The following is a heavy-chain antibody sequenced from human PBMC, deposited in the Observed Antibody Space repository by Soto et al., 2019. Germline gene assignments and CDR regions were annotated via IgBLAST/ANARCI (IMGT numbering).Heavy chain of an antibody. CDR2: IKQDGSEK. Sequence: GGSLRLSCAASGFTFSSYWMSWVRQAPGKGLEWVANIKQDGSEKYYVDSVKGRFTISRDNAKNSLYLQMNSLRAEDTAVYYCARDLVTLRFSAFDIWGQGTMVTVSS. CDR1: GFTFSSYW. V-gene: IGHV3-7*01. J-gene: IGHJ3*02. D-gene: IGHD4-4*01. CDR3: ARDLVTLRFSAFDI.